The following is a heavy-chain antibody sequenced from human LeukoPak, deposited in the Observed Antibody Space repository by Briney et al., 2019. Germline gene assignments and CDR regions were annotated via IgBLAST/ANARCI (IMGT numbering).Heavy chain of an antibody. V-gene: IGHV3-23*01. D-gene: IGHD2-21*02. CDR3: AKRGAEVGTTVAPGDY. CDR2: ITATSSST. J-gene: IGHJ4*02. CDR1: GFAFSSYG. Sequence: PGGSLRLSCAASGFAFSSYGMSWVRQAPGKGLEWVSAITATSSSTHDADSVQGRFTISRDNSKNTLYLQMNSLRAEDTAVYYCAKRGAEVGTTVAPGDYWGQGTLLTVSS.